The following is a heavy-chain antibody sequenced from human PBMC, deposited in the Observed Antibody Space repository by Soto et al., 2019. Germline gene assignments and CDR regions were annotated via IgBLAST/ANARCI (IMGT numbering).Heavy chain of an antibody. CDR1: GFTFSNYW. Sequence: GGSLRLSCAASGFTFSNYWLRWVRQAPGKGPEWVADIKTDGSEKYYVDSVQGRFAISRDNAKNSVYLQMNSLRAEDTAVYYCARSYWYAFDLWGQGTLVTVS. V-gene: IGHV3-7*01. CDR3: ARSYWYAFDL. CDR2: IKTDGSEK. D-gene: IGHD2-8*02. J-gene: IGHJ4*02.